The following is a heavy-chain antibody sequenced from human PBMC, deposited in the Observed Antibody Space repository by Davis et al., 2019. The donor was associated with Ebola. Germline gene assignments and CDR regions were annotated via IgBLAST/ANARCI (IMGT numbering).Heavy chain of an antibody. CDR1: GGSISSYY. J-gene: IGHJ3*02. CDR2: IYYTGST. Sequence: MPSETLSLTCTVSGGSISSYYWSWIRQPPGKGLEWIGYIYYTGSTNYSPSLKSRVTISVDTSKNQFSLKLSSVTAADTAVYYCARGSFTIFGVVSHHDAFDIWGQGTMVTVSS. CDR3: ARGSFTIFGVVSHHDAFDI. D-gene: IGHD3-3*01. V-gene: IGHV4-59*01.